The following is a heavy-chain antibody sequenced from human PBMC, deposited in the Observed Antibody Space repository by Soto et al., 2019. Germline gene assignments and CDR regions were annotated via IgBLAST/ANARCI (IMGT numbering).Heavy chain of an antibody. CDR3: AKSAGFCSGGSCYSGY. J-gene: IGHJ4*02. V-gene: IGHV3-23*01. D-gene: IGHD2-15*01. Sequence: HPGGSLRPSCEASGFPFTGYAMSGVRRAPGKGLEWVSAISGSGGSTSYADSVKGRFTISRDNSKNTLYLQMNSLRAEDTAVYYCAKSAGFCSGGSCYSGYWGQGTLVTVSS. CDR1: GFPFTGYA. CDR2: ISGSGGST.